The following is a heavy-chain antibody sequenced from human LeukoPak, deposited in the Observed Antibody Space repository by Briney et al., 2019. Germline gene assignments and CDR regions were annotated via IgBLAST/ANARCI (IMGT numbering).Heavy chain of an antibody. V-gene: IGHV3-21*04. CDR2: ISSSSSYI. J-gene: IGHJ6*02. Sequence: KSGGSLRLSCAASGFTFSSYSMNWVRQAPGKGLEWVSSISSSSSYIYYADSVKGRFTISRDNSKNTLYLQMNSLRAEDTAVYYCARGIYSSGWYGPDYYYYGMDVWGQGTTVTVSS. D-gene: IGHD6-19*01. CDR3: ARGIYSSGWYGPDYYYYGMDV. CDR1: GFTFSSYS.